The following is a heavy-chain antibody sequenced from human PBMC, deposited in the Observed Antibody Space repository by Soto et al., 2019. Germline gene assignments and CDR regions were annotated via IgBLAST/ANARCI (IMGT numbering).Heavy chain of an antibody. Sequence: QVQLQESGPGLVKPSQTLSLTCTVSGGSISNDNYYWSWIRQPPGKGLEWIAYIYYSGSTYYNPSLKSRLTISVDPDKNLFSLKLSSVTAAVTAVYYCARTTSPAPFYDASADYERWGQGTLVAVSS. CDR3: ARTTSPAPFYDASADYER. CDR2: IYYSGST. V-gene: IGHV4-30-4*01. CDR1: GGSISNDNYY. J-gene: IGHJ4*02. D-gene: IGHD3-22*01.